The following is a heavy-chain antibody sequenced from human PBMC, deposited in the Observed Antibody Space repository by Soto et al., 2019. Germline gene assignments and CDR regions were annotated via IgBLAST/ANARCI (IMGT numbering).Heavy chain of an antibody. D-gene: IGHD3-22*01. Sequence: GSLRLSCERSGFTFSTYWMHWVRQAPGKGLVWVSRINSDGDSTRYADSVKGRFTFSRDNAKNTLYLQMNSLRAEDTAVYYCARPYVGSSGYLAYWGQGTLVTVSS. J-gene: IGHJ4*02. CDR3: ARPYVGSSGYLAY. CDR1: GFTFSTYW. V-gene: IGHV3-74*01. CDR2: INSDGDST.